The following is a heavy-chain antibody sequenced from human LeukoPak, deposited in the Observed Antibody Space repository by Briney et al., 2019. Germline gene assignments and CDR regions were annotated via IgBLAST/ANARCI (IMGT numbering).Heavy chain of an antibody. CDR3: AGFLGYCSSTSCYYYGMDV. J-gene: IGHJ6*04. CDR1: ACTFSSDW. V-gene: IGHV3-7*03. CDR2: KKQDGSEK. Sequence: GGSMRNSGAAPACTFSSDWMSWVRQAQGKGLELVANKKQDGSEKYYVDSVKGRFTISRDNAKNSLYLQMNSLRAEDTAVYYCAGFLGYCSSTSCYYYGMDVWGKGTTVTVSS. D-gene: IGHD2-2*01.